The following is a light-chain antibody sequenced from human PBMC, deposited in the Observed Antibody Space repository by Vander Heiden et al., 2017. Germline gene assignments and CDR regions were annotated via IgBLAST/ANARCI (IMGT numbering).Light chain of an antibody. J-gene: IGLJ2*01. CDR2: EVS. Sequence: QSALTQPPSASRSPGQSVTISCTGTSSDVGGNNFVSWYQQHPGKAPKLMVYEVSKRPSGVPDRFSGSKSGNTASLTVSGLQAEDEADYYCSSYAGSNNWVFGGGTELTVL. V-gene: IGLV2-8*02. CDR3: SSYAGSNNWV. CDR1: SSDVGGNNF.